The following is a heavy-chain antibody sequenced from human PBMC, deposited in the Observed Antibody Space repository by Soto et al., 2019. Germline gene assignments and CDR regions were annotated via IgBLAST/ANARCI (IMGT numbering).Heavy chain of an antibody. J-gene: IGHJ6*02. D-gene: IGHD3-3*01. CDR2: IYHSGST. V-gene: IGHV4-4*02. Sequence: SETLSLTCAVSGGSISSSNWCSWVRQPPGKGLEWIGEIYHSGSTNYNPSLKSRVTISVDKSKNQFSLKLSSVTAADTAVYYCASPLRYDFWSGSGRYYGMDVWGQGTTVTVSS. CDR1: GGSISSSNW. CDR3: ASPLRYDFWSGSGRYYGMDV.